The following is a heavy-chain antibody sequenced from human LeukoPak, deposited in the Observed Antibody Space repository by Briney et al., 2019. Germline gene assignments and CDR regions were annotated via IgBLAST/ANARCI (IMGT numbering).Heavy chain of an antibody. CDR1: GFTFRSYG. V-gene: IGHV3-30*02. J-gene: IGHJ4*02. CDR3: ARGPNYDILTGYNYYFDY. Sequence: GGSLRLSCAASGFTFRSYGMHWVRQAPGKGLEWVAFIRYDGSNKYYADSVKGRFTISRDNSKNTLYLQMNSLRAKDTAVYYCARGPNYDILTGYNYYFDYWGQGTLVTVSS. CDR2: IRYDGSNK. D-gene: IGHD3-9*01.